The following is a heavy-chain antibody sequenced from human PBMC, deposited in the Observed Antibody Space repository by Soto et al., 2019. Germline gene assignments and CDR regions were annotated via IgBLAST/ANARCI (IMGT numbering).Heavy chain of an antibody. CDR1: GGSISSYY. CDR3: ARIAYGDHYFDY. V-gene: IGHV4-59*01. CDR2: IYYSGST. D-gene: IGHD4-17*01. J-gene: IGHJ4*02. Sequence: ESLSRTCTVSGGSISSYYWSWIRQPPGKGLEWIGYIYYSGSTKYNPSLKSRVTISVDTSKNQFSLKLSSVTAADTAVYYCARIAYGDHYFDYWGQGTLVTVSS.